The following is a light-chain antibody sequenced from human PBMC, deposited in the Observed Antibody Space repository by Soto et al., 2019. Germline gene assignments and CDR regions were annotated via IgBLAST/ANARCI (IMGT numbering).Light chain of an antibody. Sequence: DLQMTQSPSTLSASVGDRVTITCRASQSFSRWLAWYQQKPGKPPKVLIYDVSRLESGVPSRFSGSGSGTEFTLTISRLQPEDVATYYCQQYNNLWAFGQGTKVEIK. V-gene: IGKV1-5*01. CDR2: DVS. CDR1: QSFSRW. J-gene: IGKJ1*01. CDR3: QQYNNLWA.